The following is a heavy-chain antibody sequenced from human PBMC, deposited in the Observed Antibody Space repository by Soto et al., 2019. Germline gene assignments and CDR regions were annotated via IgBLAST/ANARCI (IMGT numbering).Heavy chain of an antibody. CDR2: ISYDGSNK. V-gene: IGHV3-30*18. Sequence: GGSLRLSCAASGFTFSSYGMHWVRQAPGKGLEWVAVISYDGSNKYYADSVKGRFTISRDNSKNTLYLQMNSLRAEDTAVYYCAKDRVQLIPNYYYYGMDVWGQGTTFTVSS. CDR3: AKDRVQLIPNYYYYGMDV. D-gene: IGHD6-6*01. CDR1: GFTFSSYG. J-gene: IGHJ6*02.